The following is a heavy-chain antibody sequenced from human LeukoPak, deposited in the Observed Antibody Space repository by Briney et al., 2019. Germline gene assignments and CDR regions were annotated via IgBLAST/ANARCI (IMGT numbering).Heavy chain of an antibody. J-gene: IGHJ4*02. CDR1: GGSISSYY. CDR2: IYYSGST. Sequence: PSETLSLTCTVSGGSISSYYWSWIWQSPGKGLEWIGYIYYSGSTNYNPSLKSRVTISVDTSKNQFSLKLSSVTAADTAVYYCAATVLGYCSSTSCYGGFDYWGQGTLVTVSS. V-gene: IGHV4-59*01. CDR3: AATVLGYCSSTSCYGGFDY. D-gene: IGHD2-2*01.